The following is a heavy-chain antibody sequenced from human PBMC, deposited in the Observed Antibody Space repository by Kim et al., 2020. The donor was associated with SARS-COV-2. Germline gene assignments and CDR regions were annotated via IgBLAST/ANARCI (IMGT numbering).Heavy chain of an antibody. J-gene: IGHJ4*02. D-gene: IGHD1-1*01. CDR3: ARDLYGTYYFDY. Sequence: YAQKLQGKVTMTPDTSTSTAYMELRSLRSDDTAVYYCARDLYGTYYFDYWGQGTLVTVSS. V-gene: IGHV1-18*01.